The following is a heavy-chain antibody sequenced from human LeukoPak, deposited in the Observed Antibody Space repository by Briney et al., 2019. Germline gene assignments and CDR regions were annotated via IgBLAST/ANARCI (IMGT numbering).Heavy chain of an antibody. CDR3: ARDNGGGCSGGSCMFDP. V-gene: IGHV4-31*03. CDR2: IYYSGST. J-gene: IGHJ5*02. D-gene: IGHD2-15*01. CDR1: GGSISSGGYY. Sequence: SETLSLTCTVSGGSISSGGYYWSWIRQHPGKGLEWIGYIYYSGSTHYNPSLKSRVTMSVDTSKNQFSLKLSSVTAADTAVYYCARDNGGGCSGGSCMFDPWGQGTLVTVSS.